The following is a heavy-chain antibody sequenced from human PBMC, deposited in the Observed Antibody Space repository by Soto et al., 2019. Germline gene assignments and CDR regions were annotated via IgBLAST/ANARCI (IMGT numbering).Heavy chain of an antibody. Sequence: GGSLRLSCAASGFTFSSYGMHWVRQAPGKGLEWVAVIWYDGSNKYYADSVKGRFTISRDNSKNTLYLQMNSLRAEDTAVYYCAREDGLTVGYMDVWGKGTTVTVSS. J-gene: IGHJ6*03. CDR3: AREDGLTVGYMDV. D-gene: IGHD4-17*01. CDR1: GFTFSSYG. V-gene: IGHV3-33*01. CDR2: IWYDGSNK.